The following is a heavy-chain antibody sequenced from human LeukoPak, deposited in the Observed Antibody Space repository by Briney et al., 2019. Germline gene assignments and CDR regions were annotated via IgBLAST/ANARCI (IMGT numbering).Heavy chain of an antibody. CDR3: ARDRLGPSFSVSHFDL. V-gene: IGHV3-20*04. J-gene: IGHJ4*02. Sequence: GGSRRLSCATSGFTFVDYGLSWFRRAPGKGLEWLCAINYNGAITDYADSVKGRFTISRDNAKNSLYLRMDSLRAEDTALYYCARDRLGPSFSVSHFDLWGQGTLVTVSS. CDR2: INYNGAIT. CDR1: GFTFVDYG. D-gene: IGHD3-3*02.